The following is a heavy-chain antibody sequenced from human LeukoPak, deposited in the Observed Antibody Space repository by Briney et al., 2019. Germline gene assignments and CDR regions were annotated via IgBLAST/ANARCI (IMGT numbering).Heavy chain of an antibody. J-gene: IGHJ4*02. CDR3: ARDLTEYYYDSSGYSY. CDR2: ISSSGSTI. V-gene: IGHV3-48*03. CDR1: GFTFSSYE. D-gene: IGHD3-22*01. Sequence: GWSLRLSCAASGFTFSSYEMNWVRQAPGKGLEGVSYISSSGSTIYYADSVKGRFTISRDNAKNSLYLQMNSLRAEDTAVYYCARDLTEYYYDSSGYSYWGQGTLVTVSS.